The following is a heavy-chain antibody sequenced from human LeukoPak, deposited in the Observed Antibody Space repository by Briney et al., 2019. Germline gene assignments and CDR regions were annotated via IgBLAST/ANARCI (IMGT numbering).Heavy chain of an antibody. CDR1: GFTFSNFG. D-gene: IGHD3-22*01. CDR2: ISSSSSYI. Sequence: NPGKSLMLSCAASGFTFSNFGMHWVRQAPGKGPEWVSSISSSSSYIYYADSVKGRFTISRDNAKNSLYLQMNSLRAEDTAVYYCATYYYDSSGYSDYWGQGTLVTVSS. J-gene: IGHJ4*02. V-gene: IGHV3-21*01. CDR3: ATYYYDSSGYSDY.